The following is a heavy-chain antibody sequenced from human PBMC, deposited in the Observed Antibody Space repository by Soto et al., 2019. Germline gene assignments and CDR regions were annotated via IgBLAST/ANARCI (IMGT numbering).Heavy chain of an antibody. V-gene: IGHV1-69*13. CDR3: VRRPYYYDSSAYWFDP. D-gene: IGHD3-22*01. CDR2: IIPIFGTA. J-gene: IGHJ5*02. CDR1: GGTFSSYA. Sequence: GASVKVSCKASGGTFSSYAISWVRQAPGQGLEWMGGIIPIFGTANYAQKFQGRVTITADESTSTAYMELSSLRSEDTAVYYCVRRPYYYDSSAYWFDPWGQGTLVTVSS.